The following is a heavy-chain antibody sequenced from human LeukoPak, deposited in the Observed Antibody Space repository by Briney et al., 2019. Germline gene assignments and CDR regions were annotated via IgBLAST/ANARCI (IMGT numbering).Heavy chain of an antibody. D-gene: IGHD5-18*01. CDR2: LYYSGST. J-gene: IGHJ4*02. Sequence: SETLSLTCTVSGGSFSSGSYYWSWIRQPPGKGLEWIGYLYYSGSTNYNPSLKSRVTISVDTSKNQFSLKLSSVTAADTAVYYCARETYSYGLYYFDYWGQGTLVTVSS. V-gene: IGHV4-61*01. CDR3: ARETYSYGLYYFDY. CDR1: GGSFSSGSYY.